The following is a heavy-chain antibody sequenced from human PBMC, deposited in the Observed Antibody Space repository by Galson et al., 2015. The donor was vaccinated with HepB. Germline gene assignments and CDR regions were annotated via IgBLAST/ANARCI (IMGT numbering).Heavy chain of an antibody. J-gene: IGHJ4*01. V-gene: IGHV3-23*01. D-gene: IGHD2-8*01. CDR3: AKACLQWELTNGGFDS. CDR1: GFTFNDYA. Sequence: SLRLSCAASGFTFNDYAMNWVRQAPGKGLQWVSGISATGGGTNYADSVEGRFTISRDNSKNTLYLQMSSLRVEDTALYFCAKACLQWELTNGGFDSWGHGALVTVAS. CDR2: ISATGGGT.